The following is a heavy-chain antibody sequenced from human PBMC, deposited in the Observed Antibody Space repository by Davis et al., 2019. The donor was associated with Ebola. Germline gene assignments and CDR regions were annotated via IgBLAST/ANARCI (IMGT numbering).Heavy chain of an antibody. CDR3: ARGRILWFGDPSSMDV. CDR2: ISGSGGST. V-gene: IGHV3-23*01. J-gene: IGHJ6*02. CDR1: GFTFRSYA. D-gene: IGHD3-10*01. Sequence: GESLKISCEASGFTFRSYAMTWVRQAPGKGLEWVSAISGSGGSTYYADSVKGRFTISRDNSKNTLYLQMNSLRAEDTAVYYCARGRILWFGDPSSMDVWGQGTTVTVSS.